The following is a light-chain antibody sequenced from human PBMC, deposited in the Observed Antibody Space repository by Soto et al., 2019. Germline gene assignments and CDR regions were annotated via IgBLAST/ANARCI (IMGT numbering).Light chain of an antibody. V-gene: IGLV1-40*01. Sequence: QSVLTQPPSVSEAPGQRVTISCTGSSSNIGAGYDAHWYQQVPGTAPKLLIYENNNRPSGVPDRFSGSKSGTSASLAITGRQDEDEAEYYCQSYYGSLSGYVFGTGTKLTVL. CDR2: ENN. CDR1: SSNIGAGYD. J-gene: IGLJ1*01. CDR3: QSYYGSLSGYV.